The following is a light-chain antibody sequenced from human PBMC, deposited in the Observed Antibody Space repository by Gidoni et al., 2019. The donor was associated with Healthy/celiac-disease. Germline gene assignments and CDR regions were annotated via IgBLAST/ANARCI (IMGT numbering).Light chain of an antibody. CDR1: NIGSKN. Sequence: SYELTQPLSVSVALGQTARITCGGNNIGSKNVNWYQQEPGQAPVLVIYRDSNRPSGIPERFSGSNSGNTATLTISRAQAGDEADYYCQVWDSSKWVFGGGTKLTVL. CDR2: RDS. CDR3: QVWDSSKWV. V-gene: IGLV3-9*01. J-gene: IGLJ3*02.